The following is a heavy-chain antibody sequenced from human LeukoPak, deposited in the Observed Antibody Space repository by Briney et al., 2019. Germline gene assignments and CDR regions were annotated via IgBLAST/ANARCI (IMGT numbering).Heavy chain of an antibody. Sequence: GGSLRLSCTASGFIFSNAWMHWVRQAPGKGLEWVARIKRKPNGGTIDYAAPVKGRFTISRDDSKHTVYLQMDSLETDDTAVYYCTTGFMGDYAGNCGQGALVADSS. V-gene: IGHV3-15*01. CDR3: TTGFMGDYAGN. J-gene: IGHJ4*02. D-gene: IGHD4-17*01. CDR1: GFIFSNAW. CDR2: IKRKPNGGTI.